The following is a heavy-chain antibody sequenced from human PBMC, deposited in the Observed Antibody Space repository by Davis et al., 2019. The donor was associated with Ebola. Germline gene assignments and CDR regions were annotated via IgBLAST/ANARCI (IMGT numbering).Heavy chain of an antibody. D-gene: IGHD2-8*01. CDR2: INPNGGAT. J-gene: IGHJ4*02. CDR1: GYTLSFYG. CDR3: VREGCANAVCHDFDY. Sequence: AASVKVSCKASGYTLSFYGLSWVRQAPGQGLEWMGRINPNGGATNYAQTFQGRVTMTTDPSISTAYMEMSGLRSDDTAVFYCVREGCANAVCHDFDYWGQGTLVTVSS. V-gene: IGHV1-2*06.